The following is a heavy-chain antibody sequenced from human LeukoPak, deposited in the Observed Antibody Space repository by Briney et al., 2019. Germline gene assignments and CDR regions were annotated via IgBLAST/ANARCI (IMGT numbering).Heavy chain of an antibody. CDR1: GFTFSSYW. V-gene: IGHV3-7*03. J-gene: IGHJ4*01. D-gene: IGHD4-11*01. CDR3: ARSGPPQRDYSNWFWSDY. Sequence: SGGSLRLSCAASGFTFSSYWMSWVRQAPGKGLEWVANIKQDGSEKYYVDSVKGRFTIPRDNAKNSLYLQMNSLRAEDTAVYYCARSGPPQRDYSNWFWSDYWGQEPWSPSPQ. CDR2: IKQDGSEK.